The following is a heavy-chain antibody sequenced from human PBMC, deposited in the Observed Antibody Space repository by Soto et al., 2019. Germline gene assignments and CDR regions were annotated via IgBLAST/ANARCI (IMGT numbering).Heavy chain of an antibody. CDR3: ANDIQQGLVRGACDI. J-gene: IGHJ3*02. D-gene: IGHD6-19*01. CDR1: GFTFSSYG. V-gene: IGHV3-30*18. Sequence: QVQLVESGGGLVQPGRSLRLSCAASGFTFSSYGMHWVRQAPGKGLAWVAVISYDGSNKYYADSVKGRFTNSRDNSKNTLYLQMNSLSAEDTAVYYCANDIQQGLVRGACDIWGQGTMVTVSS. CDR2: ISYDGSNK.